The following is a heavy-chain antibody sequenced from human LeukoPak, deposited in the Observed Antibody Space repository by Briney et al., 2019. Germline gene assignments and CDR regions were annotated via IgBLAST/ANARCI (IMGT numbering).Heavy chain of an antibody. J-gene: IGHJ3*02. Sequence: GGSLRLSCAASGFTFSSYAMSWVRQAPGKGLEWVSAISGSGGSTYYADSVKGRFTISRDNSKNTLYLQMNSLSAEDTAVYYCATRPTTTESGEPRWAFDIRGQGTVVTVSS. CDR3: ATRPTTTESGEPRWAFDI. CDR1: GFTFSSYA. V-gene: IGHV3-23*01. CDR2: ISGSGGST. D-gene: IGHD5-24*01.